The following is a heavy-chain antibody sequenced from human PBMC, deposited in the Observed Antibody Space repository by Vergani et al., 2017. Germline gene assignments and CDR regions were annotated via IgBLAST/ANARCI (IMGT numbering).Heavy chain of an antibody. J-gene: IGHJ3*02. D-gene: IGHD6-13*01. Sequence: QLQLQESGPGLVKPSETLSLTCTVSGGSIGSSSYYWGWIRQPPGKGLEWIGSIYYSGSTYYNPSLKSRVTISVDTSKNQFSLKLSSVTAADTAVYYCARRVAADAFDIWGQGTMVTVSS. CDR2: IYYSGST. CDR3: ARRVAADAFDI. V-gene: IGHV4-39*01. CDR1: GGSIGSSSYY.